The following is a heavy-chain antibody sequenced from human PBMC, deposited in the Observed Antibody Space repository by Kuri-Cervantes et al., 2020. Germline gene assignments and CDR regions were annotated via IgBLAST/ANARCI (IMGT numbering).Heavy chain of an antibody. Sequence: SVKVSCKASGYTFTSYDMNWVRQAPGQGLEWMGGINPICGTANYAQKFQGRVTITADESTSTAYMELSSLRSEDTAVYYCAADFDYQGVIRFYYYMNVWGTGTTVTVSS. CDR2: INPICGTA. D-gene: IGHD3-16*02. CDR3: AADFDYQGVIRFYYYMNV. J-gene: IGHJ6*03. V-gene: IGHV1-69*13. CDR1: GYTFTSYD.